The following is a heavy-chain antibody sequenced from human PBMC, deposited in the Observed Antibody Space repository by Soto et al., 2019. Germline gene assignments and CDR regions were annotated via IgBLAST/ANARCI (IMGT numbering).Heavy chain of an antibody. V-gene: IGHV3-21*01. Sequence: EVQLVESGGGLVKPGGSLRLSCAAFGFTFSSYNMNWVRQAPGKGLEWVSLITSSGYYMYYADSLKGRFTISRDNAKNSLYLQMDSLRAEDTAVYYCARVERDYYAMDVWGQGTTLTVSS. D-gene: IGHD1-1*01. CDR2: ITSSGYYM. J-gene: IGHJ6*02. CDR3: ARVERDYYAMDV. CDR1: GFTFSSYN.